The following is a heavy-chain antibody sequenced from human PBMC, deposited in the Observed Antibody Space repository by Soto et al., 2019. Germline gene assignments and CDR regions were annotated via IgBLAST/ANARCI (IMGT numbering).Heavy chain of an antibody. Sequence: ASVKVSCKASGYTFVNYEINWVRQATGQGLEWLGWMNPHSGDTFYAQNFQGRVTMTRNTSITTAYMELNSLKSEDTAVYYCAKQKALDSWGRGPLVPFSS. CDR2: MNPHSGDT. CDR3: AKQKALDS. V-gene: IGHV1-8*01. J-gene: IGHJ5*01. CDR1: GYTFVNYE.